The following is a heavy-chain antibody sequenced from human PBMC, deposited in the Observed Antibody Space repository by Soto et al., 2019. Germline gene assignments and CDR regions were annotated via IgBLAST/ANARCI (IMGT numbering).Heavy chain of an antibody. CDR2: IGPSSNSI. V-gene: IGHV3-21*01. J-gene: IGHJ4*02. D-gene: IGHD6-13*01. Sequence: EVQLVESGGGLVKPGGSLRLSCAASGFSFSIYTMNWVRQAPGKGLEWVSSIGPSSNSIYYADSVKGRFTISRDNAKNSQYLQINSLIVEDTAVYYCANGGTAAGTIRHWGQGTLVTVSS. CDR1: GFSFSIYT. CDR3: ANGGTAAGTIRH.